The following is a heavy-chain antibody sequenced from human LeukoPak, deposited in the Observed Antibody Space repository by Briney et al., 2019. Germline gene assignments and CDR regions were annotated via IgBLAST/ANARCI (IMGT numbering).Heavy chain of an antibody. CDR1: GFTFSSYG. J-gene: IGHJ5*02. CDR2: VSYDGSNK. D-gene: IGHD4-17*01. CDR3: AKDPRYDYGNWFDP. Sequence: PGGSLRLSCAASGFTFSSYGMHWVRQAPGKGLEWVAVVSYDGSNKYYADSVKGRFTISRDNSKNTLYLQMNSLRAEDTAVYYCAKDPRYDYGNWFDPWGQGTLVTVSS. V-gene: IGHV3-30*18.